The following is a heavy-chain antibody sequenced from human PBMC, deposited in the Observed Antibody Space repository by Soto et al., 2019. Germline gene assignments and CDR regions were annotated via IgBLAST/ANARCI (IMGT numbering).Heavy chain of an antibody. V-gene: IGHV1-24*01. D-gene: IGHD2-15*01. CDR3: ATTDRSGGSCYSYYFDY. CDR2: FDPEDGET. Sequence: ASVKVSCKVSGYTLTELSMHWVRQAPGKGLEWMGGFDPEDGETIYAQKFQGRVTMTEDTSTDTAYMELSSLRSEDTAVYYCATTDRSGGSCYSYYFDYWGQGTLVTVSS. CDR1: GYTLTELS. J-gene: IGHJ4*02.